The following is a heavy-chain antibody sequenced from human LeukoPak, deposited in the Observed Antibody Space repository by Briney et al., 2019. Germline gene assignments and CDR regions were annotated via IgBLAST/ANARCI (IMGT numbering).Heavy chain of an antibody. CDR2: IYYSGST. CDR3: ARGGVRLGWFDP. Sequence: PSETLSLTCTVSGGSISSFYWSWIRQPPGKGLEWIGYIYYSGSTNYNPSLKSRVTISVDTSKNQFSLKLSSVTAADTAVYYCARGGVRLGWFDPWGQGTLVTVSS. J-gene: IGHJ5*02. CDR1: GGSISSFY. V-gene: IGHV4-59*01. D-gene: IGHD4-17*01.